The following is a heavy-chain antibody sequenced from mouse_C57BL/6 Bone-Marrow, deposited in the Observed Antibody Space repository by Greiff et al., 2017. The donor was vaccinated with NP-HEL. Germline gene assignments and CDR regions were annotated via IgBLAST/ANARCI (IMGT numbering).Heavy chain of an antibody. D-gene: IGHD1-1*02. Sequence: DVMLVESGGGLVKPGGSLKLSCAASGFTFSSYTMSWVRQTPEKRLEWVATISGGGGNTYYPDSVKGRFTISRDNAKNTLYLQMSSLRSEDTALYYCARLWKFAYWGQGTLVTVSA. CDR2: ISGGGGNT. J-gene: IGHJ3*01. CDR1: GFTFSSYT. V-gene: IGHV5-9*01. CDR3: ARLWKFAY.